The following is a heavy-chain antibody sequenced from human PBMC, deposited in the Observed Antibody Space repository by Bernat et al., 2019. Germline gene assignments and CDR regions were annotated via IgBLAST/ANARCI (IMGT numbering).Heavy chain of an antibody. CDR1: GYSFTSYW. Sequence: EVQLVQSGAEVKKPGESLRISCKGSGYSFTSYWISWVRQMPGKGLEWMGRIDPSDSYTNYSPSFQGHVTISADKSISTAYLQWSSLKASDTAMYYCASDDYYGSGSYYHAFDIWGQGTMVIVSS. D-gene: IGHD3-10*01. CDR3: ASDDYYGSGSYYHAFDI. J-gene: IGHJ3*02. V-gene: IGHV5-10-1*03. CDR2: IDPSDSYT.